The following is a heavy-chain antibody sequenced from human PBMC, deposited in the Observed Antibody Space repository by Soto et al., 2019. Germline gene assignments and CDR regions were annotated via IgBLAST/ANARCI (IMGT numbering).Heavy chain of an antibody. J-gene: IGHJ5*02. CDR3: ARDSSYCSGGSCYFNWFDP. CDR1: GGSISSGGYY. Sequence: SETLSLTCTVSGGSISSGGYYWSWIRQHPGKGLEWTGYIYYSGSTYYNPSLKSRVTISVDTSKNQFSLKLSSVTAADTAVYYCARDSSYCSGGSCYFNWFDPWGQGTLVTVSS. CDR2: IYYSGST. V-gene: IGHV4-31*03. D-gene: IGHD2-15*01.